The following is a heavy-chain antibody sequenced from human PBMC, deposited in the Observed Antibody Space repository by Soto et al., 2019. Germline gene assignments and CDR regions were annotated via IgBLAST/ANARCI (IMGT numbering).Heavy chain of an antibody. CDR3: ARNDIVVVPAAEGVDYYYYGMDV. CDR2: ISSSSSTI. V-gene: IGHV3-48*02. Sequence: PGGSLRLSCAASGFTFSSYSMNWVRQAPGKGLEWVSYISSSSSTIYYADSVKGRFTISRDNAKNSLYLQMNSLRDEDTAVYYCARNDIVVVPAAEGVDYYYYGMDVWGQGTTVTVS. CDR1: GFTFSSYS. D-gene: IGHD2-2*01. J-gene: IGHJ6*02.